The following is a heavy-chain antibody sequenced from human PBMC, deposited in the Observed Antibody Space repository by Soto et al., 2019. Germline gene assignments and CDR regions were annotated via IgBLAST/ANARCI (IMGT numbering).Heavy chain of an antibody. V-gene: IGHV4-31*03. J-gene: IGHJ4*02. D-gene: IGHD2-8*02. CDR3: VRLGYWAGGY. CDR2: IYSGNT. CDR1: GGSISSGVYY. Sequence: QVQLQESGPGLVKPSQTLSLTCSVSGGSISSGVYYWTWIRQHPGKGLEWIGNIYSGNTNYNPSLKSRVTISAVSSNNQLSLKLSSVTAADTAVYYCVRLGYWAGGYWGQGTLVAVSS.